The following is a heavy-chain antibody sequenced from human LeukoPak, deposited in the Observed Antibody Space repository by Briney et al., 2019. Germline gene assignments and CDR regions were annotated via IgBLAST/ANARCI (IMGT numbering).Heavy chain of an antibody. CDR2: ISSSSSYI. J-gene: IGHJ6*02. CDR1: GFTFSSYS. D-gene: IGHD3-22*01. Sequence: GGSLRLSCGVSGFTFSSYSMNWVRQAPGKGLEWVSSISSSSSYIYYADSVKGRFTISRDNAKNSLYLQMNSLRAEDTAVYYCARVYDSSGYYQYYYYGMDVWGQGTTVTVSS. CDR3: ARVYDSSGYYQYYYYGMDV. V-gene: IGHV3-21*01.